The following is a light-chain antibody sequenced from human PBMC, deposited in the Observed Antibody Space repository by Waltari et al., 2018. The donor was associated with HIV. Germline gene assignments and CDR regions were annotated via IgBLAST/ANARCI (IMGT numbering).Light chain of an antibody. Sequence: QSVLTQPPSVSGAPGQRVTISCTGGSSNSGAPYDVHWYQQFPGTAPSRRISCRTHRPAGVPDRFSGPQSATSAPLAITGLQAEDEADYYCQSYDNSRGVVFGGGTKLTVL. CDR2: CRT. J-gene: IGLJ2*01. CDR3: QSYDNSRGVV. V-gene: IGLV1-40*01. CDR1: SSNSGAPYD.